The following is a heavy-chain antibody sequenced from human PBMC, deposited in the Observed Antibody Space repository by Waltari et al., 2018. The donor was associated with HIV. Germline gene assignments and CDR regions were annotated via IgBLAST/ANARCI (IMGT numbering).Heavy chain of an antibody. CDR3: ARMKRSYGSGQARYFYFGMDV. CDR2: LYNEGRT. D-gene: IGHD3-10*01. V-gene: IGHV3-53*01. Sequence: EVQLVESGGGLVQPGGSLRLSCAASGFSVSDNYMSWVRLAPGKGLQWVEVLYNEGRTQYIDSGKGRLTIFRDNSKNALYLQMNSLRVDDTAVYYCARMKRSYGSGQARYFYFGMDVWGQGTTVIVSS. CDR1: GFSVSDNY. J-gene: IGHJ6*02.